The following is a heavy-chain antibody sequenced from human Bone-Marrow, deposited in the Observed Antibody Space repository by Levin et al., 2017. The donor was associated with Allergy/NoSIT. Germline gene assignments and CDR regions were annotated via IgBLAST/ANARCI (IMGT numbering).Heavy chain of an antibody. D-gene: IGHD2/OR15-2a*01. CDR2: IYFDGSKT. CDR1: GFPFSAYG. Sequence: GESLKISCAASGFPFSAYGMHWIRQGPGKGLEWVAFIYFDGSKTYYADSVEGRFIISRDNSKNTVYLQMDSLSGDDTAMYYCARDRSGNYFYFWGQGTQVTVSS. V-gene: IGHV3-33*01. CDR3: ARDRSGNYFYF. J-gene: IGHJ4*02.